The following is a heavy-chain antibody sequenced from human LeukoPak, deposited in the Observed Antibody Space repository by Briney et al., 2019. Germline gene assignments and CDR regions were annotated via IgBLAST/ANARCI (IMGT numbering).Heavy chain of an antibody. CDR3: AREVVVVVAATPTRSAHPDDY. Sequence: EASVKVSCKASGYTFTGYYMHWVRQAPGQGLEWMGWINPNSGGTNYAQKFQGRVTMTRDTSTSTAYMELSRLRSDDTAVYYCAREVVVVVAATPTRSAHPDDYWGQGTLVTVSS. CDR2: INPNSGGT. CDR1: GYTFTGYY. V-gene: IGHV1-2*02. J-gene: IGHJ4*02. D-gene: IGHD2-15*01.